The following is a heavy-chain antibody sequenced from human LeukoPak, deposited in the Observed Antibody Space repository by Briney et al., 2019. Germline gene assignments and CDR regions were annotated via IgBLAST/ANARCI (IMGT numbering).Heavy chain of an antibody. D-gene: IGHD2-15*01. CDR2: IYHSGST. J-gene: IGHJ4*02. CDR1: GYSISSGYY. V-gene: IGHV4-38-2*02. CDR3: ARIVVVAATPGGSYSFCFDY. Sequence: SETLSLTCTVSGYSISSGYYWGWIRQPPGKGLEWIGSIYHSGSTYYNPSLKSRVTISVDTSKNQFSLKLSSVTAADTAVYYCARIVVVAATPGGSYSFCFDYWGQGTLVTVSS.